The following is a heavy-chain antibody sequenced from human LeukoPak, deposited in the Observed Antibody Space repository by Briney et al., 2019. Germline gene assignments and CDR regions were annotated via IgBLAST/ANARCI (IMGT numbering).Heavy chain of an antibody. D-gene: IGHD3-10*01. Sequence: SETLSLTCTVSGGSISSHYWSWIRQPPGKGLEWIGYIYYSGSTNYNPSLKSRVTISVDTSKNQFSLKLSSVTAADTAVYYCARSDRGQTTFDYWGQGTLVTVSS. V-gene: IGHV4-59*11. J-gene: IGHJ4*02. CDR2: IYYSGST. CDR3: ARSDRGQTTFDY. CDR1: GGSISSHY.